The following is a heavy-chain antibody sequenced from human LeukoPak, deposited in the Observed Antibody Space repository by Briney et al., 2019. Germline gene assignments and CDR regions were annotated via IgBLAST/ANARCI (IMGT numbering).Heavy chain of an antibody. Sequence: PSETLSLTCTVSGGSIRRSSYHWGWIRHPPGKGLEWIGSIYHSGSTYYNPSLKSRVTISVDTSNNQFSLKLSSVTAADTAVYYCARLPLGSGGSCYSGGFDYWGQGTLVTVSA. CDR3: ARLPLGSGGSCYSGGFDY. V-gene: IGHV4-39*01. CDR1: GGSIRRSSYH. J-gene: IGHJ4*02. D-gene: IGHD2-15*01. CDR2: IYHSGST.